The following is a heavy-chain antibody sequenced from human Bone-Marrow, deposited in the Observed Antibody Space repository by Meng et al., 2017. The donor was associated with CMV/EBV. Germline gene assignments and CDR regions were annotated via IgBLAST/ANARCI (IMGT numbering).Heavy chain of an antibody. Sequence: AGSRRLSCAVYGGSFGGHYWSWIRQPPGKGLEWIGEINHSGSTNYNSSLKSRVTIALDTSKNQFTLRLTSETAADRAVYYCARGRGTGGVWGQGTTVTVSS. D-gene: IGHD3-10*01. CDR3: ARGRGTGGV. CDR2: INHSGST. V-gene: IGHV4-34*01. CDR1: GGSFGGHY. J-gene: IGHJ6*02.